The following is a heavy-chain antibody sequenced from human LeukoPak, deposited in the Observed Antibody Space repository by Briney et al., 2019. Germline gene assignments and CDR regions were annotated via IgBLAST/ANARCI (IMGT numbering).Heavy chain of an antibody. CDR3: AKDWNYYGSGSYYDAFDI. D-gene: IGHD3-10*01. Sequence: GGSLRLSCAVSGFAFGSEAMSWVRQSPARGLEWVASISPGGGTTYYADYVKGRFTISRDNTKNSVYLQMSSLRAEDTAVYYCAKDWNYYGSGSYYDAFDIWGQGTMVTVSS. CDR1: GFAFGSEA. CDR2: ISPGGGTT. J-gene: IGHJ3*02. V-gene: IGHV3-23*01.